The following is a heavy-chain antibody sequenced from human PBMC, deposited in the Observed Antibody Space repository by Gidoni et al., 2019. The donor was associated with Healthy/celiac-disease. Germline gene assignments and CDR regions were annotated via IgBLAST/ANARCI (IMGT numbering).Heavy chain of an antibody. CDR3: ARAGDYLNWYFDL. CDR2: IWYDGSNK. J-gene: IGHJ2*01. CDR1: GFTFSSYG. V-gene: IGHV3-33*01. D-gene: IGHD4-17*01. Sequence: QVQLVESGGGVVQPGRSLRLSCAASGFTFSSYGMHWVRQAPGKGLEWVAVIWYDGSNKYDADSVKGRFTISRDNSKNTLYLQMNSLRAEDTAVYYCARAGDYLNWYFDLWGRGTLVTVSS.